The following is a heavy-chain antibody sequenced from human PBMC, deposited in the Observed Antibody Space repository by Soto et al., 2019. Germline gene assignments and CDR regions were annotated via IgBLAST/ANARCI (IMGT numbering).Heavy chain of an antibody. Sequence: SLKVSWKSSGGTFSSYASIWVRQAPGQGLEWMGGIIPIFGTANYAQNFQGRVTITADESTSTAYMELSSLRSEDTAVYYCARGKNVDTAMVTAWGQGTMVNVS. J-gene: IGHJ5*02. CDR2: IIPIFGTA. CDR1: GGTFSSYA. V-gene: IGHV1-69*13. D-gene: IGHD5-18*01. CDR3: ARGKNVDTAMVTA.